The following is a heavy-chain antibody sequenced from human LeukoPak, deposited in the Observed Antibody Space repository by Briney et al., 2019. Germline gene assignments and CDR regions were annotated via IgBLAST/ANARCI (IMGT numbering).Heavy chain of an antibody. CDR3: ARQYSSSWYGLDY. CDR1: GYSFTSYW. D-gene: IGHD6-13*01. V-gene: IGHV5-51*01. CDR2: IYPGDSDT. Sequence: GESLKISCKGAGYSFTSYWIGWVRQMPGKGLECMGIIYPGDSDTRYSPSFQGQVTTSADKSISTAYLQSSSLKASDTAMYYCARQYSSSWYGLDYWGQGTLVTVSS. J-gene: IGHJ4*02.